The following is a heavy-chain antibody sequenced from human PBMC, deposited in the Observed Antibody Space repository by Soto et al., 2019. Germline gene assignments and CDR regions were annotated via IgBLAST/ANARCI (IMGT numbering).Heavy chain of an antibody. V-gene: IGHV4-59*01. CDR3: ARGPTVTGYYFDY. Sequence: QVQLQESGPGLVKPSETLSLTCTVSGGSISSYYWSWIRQPPGKGLEWIGCIYYSGSTNYNPPLKSRVTISGDTAKNQFSLELSAVTAADTAVYYCARGPTVTGYYFDYWGQGTLVTVSS. CDR2: IYYSGST. CDR1: GGSISSYY. J-gene: IGHJ4*02. D-gene: IGHD4-17*01.